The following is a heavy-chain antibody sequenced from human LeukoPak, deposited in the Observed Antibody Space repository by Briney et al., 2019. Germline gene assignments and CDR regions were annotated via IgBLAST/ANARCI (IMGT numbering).Heavy chain of an antibody. CDR1: GGSISSYY. CDR3: ARGEDGDLDY. Sequence: SETLSLACTVSGGSISSYYWSWIRQPPGKGLEWIGYIYYSGSTNYNPSLKSRVTISVDTSKNQFSLKLSSVTAADTAVYYCARGEDGDLDYWGQGTLVTVSS. CDR2: IYYSGST. D-gene: IGHD4-17*01. J-gene: IGHJ4*02. V-gene: IGHV4-59*01.